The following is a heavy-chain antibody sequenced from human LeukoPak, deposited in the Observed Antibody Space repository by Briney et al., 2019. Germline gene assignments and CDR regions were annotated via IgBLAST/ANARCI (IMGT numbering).Heavy chain of an antibody. V-gene: IGHV3-23*01. CDR3: AKGGWLDD. Sequence: PGGSLRLSCAASGFNFNKYDMTWARQAPGKGLEWVSTITGRSDKTYYTDSVKGRFVTCRDNSKDTLYLQMNSLRAEDTPLYYCAKGGWLDDLGQGALVTVSS. J-gene: IGHJ5*02. CDR2: ITGRSDKT. CDR1: GFNFNKYD.